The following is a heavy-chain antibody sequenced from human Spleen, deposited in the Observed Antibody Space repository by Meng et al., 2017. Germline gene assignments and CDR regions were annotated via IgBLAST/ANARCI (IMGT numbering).Heavy chain of an antibody. V-gene: IGHV4-34*01. CDR2: INHSGSS. D-gene: IGHD4-11*01. J-gene: IGHJ4*02. CDR1: CGSFSYYC. CDR3: ARGPTTMAHDFDY. Sequence: QVRLRQWGAGLLVPSETLSLTSVVCCGSFSYYCWRQIRRPPGEGLEWIGEINHSGSSNYNPSLESRATIAVDTSQNNLSLKLSSVTAADLAVYYCARGPTTMAHDFDYWGQGTLVTVSS.